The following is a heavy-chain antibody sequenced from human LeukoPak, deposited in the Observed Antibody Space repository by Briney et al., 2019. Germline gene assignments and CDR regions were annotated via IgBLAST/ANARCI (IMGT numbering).Heavy chain of an antibody. CDR3: ARQYQLQGDWLDP. D-gene: IGHD2-2*01. V-gene: IGHV5-51*01. CDR1: GYSFTSYW. J-gene: IGHJ5*02. Sequence: GESLKISCKGSGYSFTSYWIGWVRQMPGKGLEWMGIIYPGDSDTRYSPSFQSQVTISADKSISTAYLQWSSLKASDTAMYYCARQYQLQGDWLDPWGQGTLVTVSS. CDR2: IYPGDSDT.